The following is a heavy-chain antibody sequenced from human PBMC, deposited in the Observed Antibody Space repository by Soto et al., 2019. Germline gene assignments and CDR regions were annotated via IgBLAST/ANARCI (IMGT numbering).Heavy chain of an antibody. CDR1: GGSISSSNW. Sequence: SETLSLTCAVSGGSISSSNWWSWVRQPPGKGLEWIGEIYHSGSTNYNPSLKSRVTISVDKSKNQFSLKLSSVTAADTAAYYCARGYDDSSGYRVELYYWGRGTLVTVSS. J-gene: IGHJ4*02. CDR3: ARGYDDSSGYRVELYY. V-gene: IGHV4-4*02. D-gene: IGHD3-22*01. CDR2: IYHSGST.